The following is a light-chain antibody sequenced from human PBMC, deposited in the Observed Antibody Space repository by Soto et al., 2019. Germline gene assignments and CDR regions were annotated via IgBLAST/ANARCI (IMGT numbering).Light chain of an antibody. J-gene: IGKJ2*01. Sequence: EIVLTQSPATLSLSPGERATFSCRASESISSYLAWYQQKPGQAPRLLIYTASNRATGVPARFSGSGSATDFTLTISSLEPEDFGIYYCQQRSNWLYTFGQGTKLEIK. CDR3: QQRSNWLYT. V-gene: IGKV3-11*01. CDR1: ESISSY. CDR2: TAS.